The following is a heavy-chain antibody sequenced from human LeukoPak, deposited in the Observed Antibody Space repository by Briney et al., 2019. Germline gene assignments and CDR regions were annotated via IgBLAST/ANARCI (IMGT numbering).Heavy chain of an antibody. CDR2: ISGSGGST. J-gene: IGHJ4*02. CDR1: GFTSSSYA. D-gene: IGHD3-10*01. Sequence: GGSLRLSCAASGFTSSSYAMSWVRQAPGKGLEWVSAISGSGGSTYYADSVKGRFTISRDNSKNTLYLQMNSLRAEDTAVYYCAKLPDKWFGDRSVYWGQGTLVTVSS. CDR3: AKLPDKWFGDRSVY. V-gene: IGHV3-23*01.